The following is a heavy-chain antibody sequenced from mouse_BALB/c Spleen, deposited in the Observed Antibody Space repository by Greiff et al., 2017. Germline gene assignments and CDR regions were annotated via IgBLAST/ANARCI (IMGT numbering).Heavy chain of an antibody. CDR1: GFAFSSYD. V-gene: IGHV5-12-1*01. D-gene: IGHD4-1*01. Sequence: EVQLVESGGGLVKPGGSLKLSCAASGFAFSSYDMSWVRQTPEKRLEWVAYISSGGGSTYYPDTVKGRFTISRDNAKNTLYLQMSSLKSEDTAMYYCARHLTFDYWGQGTTLTVSS. CDR2: ISSGGGST. CDR3: ARHLTFDY. J-gene: IGHJ2*01.